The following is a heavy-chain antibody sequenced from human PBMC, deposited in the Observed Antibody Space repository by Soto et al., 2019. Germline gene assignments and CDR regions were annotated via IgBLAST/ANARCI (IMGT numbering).Heavy chain of an antibody. V-gene: IGHV4-59*01. CDR2: VYYSGST. CDR3: ATLGYCSSTSCYGTYYGMDV. Sequence: SETLSLTCTVSGGSISNYYWSWIRQPPGKGLEWIGYVYYSGSTNYNPSLKSRVTISVDTSKKQFSLKLSSVTAADTAVYYCATLGYCSSTSCYGTYYGMDVWGQGTTVTVSS. D-gene: IGHD2-2*01. CDR1: GGSISNYY. J-gene: IGHJ6*02.